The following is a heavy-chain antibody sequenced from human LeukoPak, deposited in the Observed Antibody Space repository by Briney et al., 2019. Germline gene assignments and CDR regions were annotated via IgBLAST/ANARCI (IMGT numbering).Heavy chain of an antibody. Sequence: SETLSLTCTVSGGSISSGGYYWSWIRQPPGKGLEWIGYIYHSGSTYYNPSLKSRVTISVDRSKNQFSLKLSSVTAADTVVYYCARVRYDSSGWNWFDPWGQGTLVTVSS. CDR3: ARVRYDSSGWNWFDP. J-gene: IGHJ5*02. CDR1: GGSISSGGYY. V-gene: IGHV4-30-2*01. CDR2: IYHSGST. D-gene: IGHD3-22*01.